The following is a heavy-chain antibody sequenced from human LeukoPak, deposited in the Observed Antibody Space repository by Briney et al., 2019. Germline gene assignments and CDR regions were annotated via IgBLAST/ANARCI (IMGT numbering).Heavy chain of an antibody. CDR3: VRAAGSSSWST. V-gene: IGHV4-61*08. CDR1: GASISSDDYY. CDR2: VYYSGST. Sequence: PSETLSLTCTVSGASISSDDYYWTWIRQPPGKGLEWIGYVYYSGSTNYNPSLKSRVYISVDTSKNQFSLKLRSVTAADTAVYYCVRAAGSSSWSTWGQGALVTVSS. J-gene: IGHJ5*02. D-gene: IGHD6-13*01.